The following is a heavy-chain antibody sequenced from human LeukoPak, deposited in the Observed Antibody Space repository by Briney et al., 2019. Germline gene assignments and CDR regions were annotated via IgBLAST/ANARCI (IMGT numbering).Heavy chain of an antibody. V-gene: IGHV5-51*01. D-gene: IGHD3-9*01. CDR1: GYTFTNYW. Sequence: GESLKISCKASGYTFTNYWIGWVRRMPGKGLEWLGIIYPGYSDTSYSPSLQGQVTISADKSFSTAYLQWSSLKASDTAMYYCARRVDLLTGYYGFDYWGQGTLVTVSS. CDR2: IYPGYSDT. J-gene: IGHJ4*02. CDR3: ARRVDLLTGYYGFDY.